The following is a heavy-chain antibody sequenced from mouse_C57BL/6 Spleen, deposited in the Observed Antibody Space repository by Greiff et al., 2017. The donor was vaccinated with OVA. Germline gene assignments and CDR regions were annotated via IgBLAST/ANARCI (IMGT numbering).Heavy chain of an antibody. D-gene: IGHD1-1*01. J-gene: IGHJ2*01. V-gene: IGHV1-26*01. CDR2: INPNNGGT. CDR1: GYTFTDYY. Sequence: EVKLMESGPELVKPGASVKISCKASGYTFTDYYMNWVKQSHGKSLEWIGDINPNNGGTSYNQKFKGKATLTVDKSSSTAYMELRSLTSEDSAVYYCARSHYYGSSYWGQGTTLTVSS. CDR3: ARSHYYGSSY.